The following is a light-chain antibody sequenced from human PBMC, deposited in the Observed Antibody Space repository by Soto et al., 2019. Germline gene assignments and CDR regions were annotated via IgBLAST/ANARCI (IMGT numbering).Light chain of an antibody. CDR2: GAS. CDR3: QHYVSPPIT. Sequence: TKSAGTVSLSKGERATLSCRASQSVTSNYLAWYQQKPGQAPRLLVYGASSRATGISDRFSGSGSGTDFTLTISRLEPEDFAVYYCQHYVSPPITFGQGRRLEIK. J-gene: IGKJ5*01. CDR1: QSVTSNY. V-gene: IGKV3-20*01.